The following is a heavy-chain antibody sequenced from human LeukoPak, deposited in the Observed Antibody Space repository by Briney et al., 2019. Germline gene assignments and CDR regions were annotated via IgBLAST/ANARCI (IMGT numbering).Heavy chain of an antibody. D-gene: IGHD3-22*01. V-gene: IGHV5-51*01. Sequence: GESLKISCKGSGYSFTSYWIGWVRQMPGKGLERMGIIYPGDSDTRYSPSFQGQVTISADKSISTAYLQWSSLKASDTAMYYCARLGYYYDSSGYYFDCWGQGTLVTVSS. J-gene: IGHJ4*02. CDR1: GYSFTSYW. CDR3: ARLGYYYDSSGYYFDC. CDR2: IYPGDSDT.